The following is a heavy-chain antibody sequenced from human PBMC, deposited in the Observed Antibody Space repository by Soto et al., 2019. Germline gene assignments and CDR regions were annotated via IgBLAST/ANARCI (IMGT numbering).Heavy chain of an antibody. CDR1: GYIFTGYP. V-gene: IGHV1-2*02. CDR2: INPNSGDT. J-gene: IGHJ6*02. D-gene: IGHD3-9*01. Sequence: QVNLVQSGAEVKKPGASVKVSCKASGYIFTGYPIHWVRQAPGRGLEWMGWINPNSGDTEYAQNFQGRVTMTRDTSFNLVYMEMSGLMSDDTAVYYCAIDARGTRFFDEMDIWGQWTTVTVSS. CDR3: AIDARGTRFFDEMDI.